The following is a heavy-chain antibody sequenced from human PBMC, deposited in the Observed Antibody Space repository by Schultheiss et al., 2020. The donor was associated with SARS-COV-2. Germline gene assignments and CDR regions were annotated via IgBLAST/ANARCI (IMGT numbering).Heavy chain of an antibody. J-gene: IGHJ5*02. CDR1: GYTFTGYY. D-gene: IGHD2-2*01. CDR2: INPNSGGT. CDR3: ARDLSSTGAKGWFDP. Sequence: ASVKVSCKASGYTFTGYYMHWVRQAPGQGLEWMGWINPNSGGTNYAQKFKGRVAMTRDTSISTAYMELSSLRSDDTAVFYCARDLSSTGAKGWFDPWGQGTLVTVSS. V-gene: IGHV1-2*02.